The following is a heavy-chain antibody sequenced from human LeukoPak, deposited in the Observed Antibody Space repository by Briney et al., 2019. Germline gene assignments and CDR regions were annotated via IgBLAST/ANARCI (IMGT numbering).Heavy chain of an antibody. J-gene: IGHJ6*03. CDR3: AREQWLVSGYYYYYYYMDV. CDR2: IYYSGST. D-gene: IGHD6-19*01. Sequence: KTSETLSLTCTVSGGSISSGSYYWSWIRQPAGKGLEWIGSIYYSGSTYYNPSLKSRVTISVDTSKNQFSLKLSSVTAADTAVYYCAREQWLVSGYYYYYYYMDVWGKGTTVTVSS. V-gene: IGHV4-39*07. CDR1: GGSISSGSYY.